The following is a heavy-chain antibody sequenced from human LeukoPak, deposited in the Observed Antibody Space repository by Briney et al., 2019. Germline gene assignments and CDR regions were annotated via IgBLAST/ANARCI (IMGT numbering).Heavy chain of an antibody. D-gene: IGHD2-15*01. V-gene: IGHV4-39*02. J-gene: IGHJ3*02. CDR1: GGSISSSSYY. CDR2: TYYSGST. Sequence: PSETLSLTCTVSGGSISSSSYYWGWLRQPPGKGLEWIGSTYYSGSTYYNSFLNSLVIISVDTSKNHFSLKLSSVTAADAAVYYCASPGGYCSGGSCSDAFEIWGQGTMVTVSS. CDR3: ASPGGYCSGGSCSDAFEI.